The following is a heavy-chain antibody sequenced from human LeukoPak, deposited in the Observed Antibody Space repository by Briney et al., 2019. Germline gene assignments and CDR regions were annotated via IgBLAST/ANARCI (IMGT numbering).Heavy chain of an antibody. Sequence: PSETLSLTCAVYGGSFSGYYWSWIRQPPGKGLEWIGEINHSGSTNYNPSLKGRVTISVDTSKNQFSLKLSSVTAADTAVYYCARAIKQQLVTLYYYYYMDVWGKGTTVTVSS. CDR2: INHSGST. CDR1: GGSFSGYY. V-gene: IGHV4-34*01. J-gene: IGHJ6*03. CDR3: ARAIKQQLVTLYYYYYMDV. D-gene: IGHD6-13*01.